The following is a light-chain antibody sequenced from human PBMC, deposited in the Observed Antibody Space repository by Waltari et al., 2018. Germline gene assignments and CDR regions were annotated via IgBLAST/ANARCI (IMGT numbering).Light chain of an antibody. J-gene: IGKJ3*01. CDR1: QSISSY. V-gene: IGKV1-39*01. CDR3: LQSYSTPRS. Sequence: DIQMTQSPSSLSASVGARVTITCRASQSISSYVNWYQQKPWKAPKLLIYAASSLQSGVPSRFSGRRSGTDFTLTISRLQPEDCATFYCLQSYSTPRSVGPGSKVDIK. CDR2: AAS.